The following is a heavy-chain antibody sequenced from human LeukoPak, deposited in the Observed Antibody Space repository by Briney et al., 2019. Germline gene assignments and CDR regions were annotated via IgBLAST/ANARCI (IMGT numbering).Heavy chain of an antibody. D-gene: IGHD3-22*01. CDR3: ASYDSSGYNWFDP. Sequence: PSETLSLTCTVSGGSISSSNYYWSWIRQPPGKGLEWIGYIYYSGGTNYNPSLKSRVTISVDTSKNQFSLKLSSVTAADTAVYYCASYDSSGYNWFDPWGQGTLVTVSS. V-gene: IGHV4-61*01. CDR2: IYYSGGT. J-gene: IGHJ5*02. CDR1: GGSISSSNYY.